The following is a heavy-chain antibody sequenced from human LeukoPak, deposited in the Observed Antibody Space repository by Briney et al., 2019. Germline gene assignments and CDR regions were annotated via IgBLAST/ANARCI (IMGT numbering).Heavy chain of an antibody. CDR2: IYHGGST. J-gene: IGHJ3*02. CDR3: ARELSPGRFGEFPPAFDI. V-gene: IGHV4-59*01. CDR1: GDSISSYY. Sequence: PSETLSLTCTVSGDSISSYYWYWIRQSPGKGLEWIGYIYHGGSTKNNPSLKRRLTMSLDTSKNQFSLKLSSVTATDTAIYYYARELSPGRFGEFPPAFDIWGQGTMVTVSS. D-gene: IGHD3-10*01.